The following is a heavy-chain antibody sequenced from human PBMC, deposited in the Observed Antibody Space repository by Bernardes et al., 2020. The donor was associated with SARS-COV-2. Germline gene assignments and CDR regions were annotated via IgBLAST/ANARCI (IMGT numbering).Heavy chain of an antibody. CDR1: EFTFSNFA. D-gene: IGHD5-12*01. CDR3: AKDPLRYTGWFGMDV. J-gene: IGHJ6*02. CDR2: ISISGADT. Sequence: GGSLILSCAVSEFTFSNFAMTWVRQAPGKGLEWVSTISISGADTYYADSVKGRFTISRDNSKKTLYLQMNSLRADDTAEYYCAKDPLRYTGWFGMDVWGQGTTVTVSS. V-gene: IGHV3-23*01.